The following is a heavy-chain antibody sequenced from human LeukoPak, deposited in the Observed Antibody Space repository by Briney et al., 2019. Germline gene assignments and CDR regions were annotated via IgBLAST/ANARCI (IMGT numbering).Heavy chain of an antibody. CDR3: ARGLWIFLAPLFDY. Sequence: SETLSLTCAVYGGSFSGYYWSWIRQPPGKGLEWVGEINHSGSTNYNPSLKSRVTISVDTSKNQFSLKLSSVTAADTAVYYCARGLWIFLAPLFDYWGQGTLVTVSS. V-gene: IGHV4-34*01. J-gene: IGHJ4*02. D-gene: IGHD2-2*03. CDR1: GGSFSGYY. CDR2: INHSGST.